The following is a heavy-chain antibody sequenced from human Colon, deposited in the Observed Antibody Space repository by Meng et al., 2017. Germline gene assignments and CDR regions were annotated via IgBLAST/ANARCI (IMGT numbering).Heavy chain of an antibody. CDR3: GTTDINYCPIHH. D-gene: IGHD1/OR15-1a*01. J-gene: IGHJ5*02. V-gene: IGHV4-4*02. Sequence: QLRESGPGLVEPSLALSLSCAGPGVPIRTTNWWIGFRQSPGKGLGGIGEIAHTGRTNYNRSLKSRVTVSMDKSKTHCSLNVTAVTAADTAVYYCGTTDINYCPIHHWGQETLVTVSS. CDR2: IAHTGRT. CDR1: GVPIRTTNW.